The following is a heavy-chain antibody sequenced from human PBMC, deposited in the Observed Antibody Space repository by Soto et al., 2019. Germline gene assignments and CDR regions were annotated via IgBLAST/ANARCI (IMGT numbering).Heavy chain of an antibody. CDR2: IIVGSGNT. V-gene: IGHV1-58*02. D-gene: IGHD6-19*01. CDR1: GFSFTISA. J-gene: IGHJ6*02. CDR3: ARDVEGYSSGWTVMIQYYYGMDV. Sequence: SVKVSWQASGFSFTISAMQLVRQARGQRLEWIGWIIVGSGNTNYAQKFQERVTITRDMSTSTAYMELSSLRSEDTAVYYCARDVEGYSSGWTVMIQYYYGMDVWGQGTTVTVSS.